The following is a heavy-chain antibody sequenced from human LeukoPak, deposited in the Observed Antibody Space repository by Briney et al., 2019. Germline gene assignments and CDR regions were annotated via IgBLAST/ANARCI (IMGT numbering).Heavy chain of an antibody. Sequence: GGSLRLSCAASGFTFSSYSMNWVRQAPGKGLEWVSYISSSSSTIYYADSVKSRFTISRDNAKNSLYLQMNSLRAEDTAVYYCAGRGVMGYYYYYGMDVWGQGTTVTVSS. CDR3: AGRGVMGYYYYYGMDV. CDR2: ISSSSSTI. J-gene: IGHJ6*02. V-gene: IGHV3-48*04. D-gene: IGHD3-16*01. CDR1: GFTFSSYS.